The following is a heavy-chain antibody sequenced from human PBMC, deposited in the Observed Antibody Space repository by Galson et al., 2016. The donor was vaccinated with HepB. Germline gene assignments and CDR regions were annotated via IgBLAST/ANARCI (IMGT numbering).Heavy chain of an antibody. Sequence: LRLSCAASGFNFSTYWMTWVRQAPGKGLEWVANIKQDGSERYYVDSVKGRFTISGDNANNALYLQMNSLRAEDTAVYYCARDGYGYWGRGTLVTVSS. D-gene: IGHD5-12*01. V-gene: IGHV3-7*01. J-gene: IGHJ4*02. CDR2: IKQDGSER. CDR3: ARDGYGY. CDR1: GFNFSTYW.